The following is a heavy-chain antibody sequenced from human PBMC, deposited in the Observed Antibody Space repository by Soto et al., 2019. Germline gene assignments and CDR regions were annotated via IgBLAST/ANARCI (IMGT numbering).Heavy chain of an antibody. CDR1: GGTFSSYA. D-gene: IGHD2-21*01. CDR3: ASAQVVKQYYSYYGMDV. J-gene: IGHJ6*04. CDR2: IIPIFGTA. Sequence: QVQLVQSGAEVKKPGSAVKVSCKASGGTFSSYAISWVRQAPGQGLEWMGGIIPIFGTANYAQKFQGRVTITADKTTSTADMELSSLRSEDTAVYYCASAQVVKQYYSYYGMDVWGGGPTVTVSS. V-gene: IGHV1-69*06.